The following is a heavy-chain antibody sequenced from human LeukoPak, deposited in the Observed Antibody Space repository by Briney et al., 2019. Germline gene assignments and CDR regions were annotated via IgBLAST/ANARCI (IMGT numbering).Heavy chain of an antibody. D-gene: IGHD6-19*01. CDR1: GFTVSSNY. CDR2: IYSGGST. CDR3: AKLQWLATPVDY. V-gene: IGHV3-53*01. Sequence: GGSLRLSCAASGFTVSSNYMSWVRQAPGKGLEWVSVIYSGGSTYYADSVKGRFTISRDNSKNTLYLQMNSLRAEDTAVYYCAKLQWLATPVDYWGQGTLVTVSS. J-gene: IGHJ4*02.